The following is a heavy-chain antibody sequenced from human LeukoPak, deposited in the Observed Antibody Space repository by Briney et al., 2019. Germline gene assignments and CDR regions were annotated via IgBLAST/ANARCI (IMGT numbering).Heavy chain of an antibody. J-gene: IGHJ4*02. CDR1: GGTFSSYA. CDR3: ARDPGSSSTGYFDY. V-gene: IGHV1-2*02. D-gene: IGHD6-13*01. Sequence: ASVKVSCKASGGTFSSYAISWVRQAPGQGLEWMGWINPNSGGTNYAQKFQGRVTMTRDTSISTAYMELSGLTSDDTAVYYCARDPGSSSTGYFDYWGQGTLVTVSS. CDR2: INPNSGGT.